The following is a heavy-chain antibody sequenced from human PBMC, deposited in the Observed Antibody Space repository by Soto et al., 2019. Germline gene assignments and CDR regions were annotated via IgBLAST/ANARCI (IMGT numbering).Heavy chain of an antibody. Sequence: GGSLRLSCAASGFTFSSYWMSWVRQAPGKGLEWVANIKQDGSEKYYVDSVKGRFTISRDNAKNSLYLQMNSLRAEDTAVYYCARFYYDSSGYLPSPYYYYCGKDVWGHGTTVTVSS. CDR2: IKQDGSEK. J-gene: IGHJ6*02. D-gene: IGHD3-22*01. V-gene: IGHV3-7*04. CDR3: ARFYYDSSGYLPSPYYYYCGKDV. CDR1: GFTFSSYW.